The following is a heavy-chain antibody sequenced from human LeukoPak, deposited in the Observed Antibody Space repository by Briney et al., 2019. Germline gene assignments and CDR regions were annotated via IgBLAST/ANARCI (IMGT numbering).Heavy chain of an antibody. Sequence: GGSLRLSCAASGFTFSSYGMHWVRQAPGKGLELVAVISYDGSNKYYADSVKGRFTISRDNSKNTLYLQMNSLRAEDTAVYYCAKALRLANYYYYYGMDVWGQGTTVTVSS. V-gene: IGHV3-30*18. CDR2: ISYDGSNK. J-gene: IGHJ6*02. D-gene: IGHD6-19*01. CDR3: AKALRLANYYYYYGMDV. CDR1: GFTFSSYG.